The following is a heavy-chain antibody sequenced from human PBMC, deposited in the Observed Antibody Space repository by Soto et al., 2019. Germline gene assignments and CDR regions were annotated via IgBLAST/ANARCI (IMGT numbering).Heavy chain of an antibody. V-gene: IGHV3-66*01. Sequence: PGGSLRLSCAASGFTVSSTYMSWVRQAPGKGLEWVSLIYSGGSTYYADSAKGRFTISRDNSKNTLYLQMNSLRAEDTAVYYCARVTYYYDRSGSWAYGALDIWGQGTMVTVSS. CDR3: ARVTYYYDRSGSWAYGALDI. CDR1: GFTVSSTY. CDR2: IYSGGST. J-gene: IGHJ3*02. D-gene: IGHD3-22*01.